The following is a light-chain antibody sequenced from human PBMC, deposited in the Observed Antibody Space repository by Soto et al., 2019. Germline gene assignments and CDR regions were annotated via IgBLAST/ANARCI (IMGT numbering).Light chain of an antibody. CDR2: DVT. J-gene: IGLJ1*01. V-gene: IGLV2-14*03. CDR3: ISHTISRTLV. CDR1: SSDGGGYNF. Sequence: QSALTQPASVSGSHGQSIAISCTGTSSDGGGYNFVSWYQHHPGNAPKLLIYDVTSRPSGVSDRFSASKSGNTASLTISGLQTEDEADYYCISHTISRTLVLGTGTKLTVL.